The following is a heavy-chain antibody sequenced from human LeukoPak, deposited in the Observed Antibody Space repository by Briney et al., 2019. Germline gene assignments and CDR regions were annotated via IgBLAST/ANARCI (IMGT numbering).Heavy chain of an antibody. D-gene: IGHD3-22*01. CDR3: ARASARYYYDSSGFDY. CDR1: GVSFSGYY. CDR2: INHSGST. J-gene: IGHJ4*02. Sequence: PSETLSLTCAVYGVSFSGYYWSWLRQPPGKGLEWVGEINHSGSTNYNPSLKSRVTISVDTSKNQFSLKLSSVTAADTAVYYCARASARYYYDSSGFDYWGQGTLVTVSS. V-gene: IGHV4-34*01.